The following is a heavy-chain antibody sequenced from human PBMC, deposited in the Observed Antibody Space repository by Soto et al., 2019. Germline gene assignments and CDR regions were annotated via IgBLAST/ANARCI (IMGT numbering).Heavy chain of an antibody. D-gene: IGHD3-10*01. CDR2: IYYSGST. J-gene: IGHJ4*02. V-gene: IGHV4-59*08. CDR3: ASQDYYGSGGFFDY. Sequence: SETLSLTCTVSGGSISSYYWSWIRQPPGKGLEWIGYIYYSGSTNYNPSLKSRVTISVDTSKNQFSLKPSSVTAADTAVYYCASQDYYGSGGFFDYWGQGTLVTVSS. CDR1: GGSISSYY.